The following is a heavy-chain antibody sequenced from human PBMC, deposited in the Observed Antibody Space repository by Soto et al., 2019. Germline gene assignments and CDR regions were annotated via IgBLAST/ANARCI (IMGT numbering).Heavy chain of an antibody. CDR3: ARDLMVWFGELIPYYYYGMDV. CDR1: GFTFSSYG. J-gene: IGHJ6*02. D-gene: IGHD3-10*01. Sequence: GGSLRLSCAASGFTFSSYGMHWVRQAPGKGLEWVAVIWYDGSNKYYADSVKGRFTISRDNSKNTLYLQLNSLRAEDTAVYYCARDLMVWFGELIPYYYYGMDVWGQGTTVTVSS. V-gene: IGHV3-33*01. CDR2: IWYDGSNK.